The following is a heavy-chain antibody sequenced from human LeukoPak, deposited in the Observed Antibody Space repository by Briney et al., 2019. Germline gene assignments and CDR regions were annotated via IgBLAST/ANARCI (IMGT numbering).Heavy chain of an antibody. CDR1: GFTFGSYG. V-gene: IGHV3-33*01. Sequence: GGSLRLSCAASGFTFGSYGMHWVRQAPGKGLEWVAVIWYDGSNKYYADSVKGRFTISRDNSKNTLYLQMNSLRAEDTAVYYCAREKRAVTRGTYYYYGMDVWGQGTTVTVSS. CDR3: AREKRAVTRGTYYYYGMDV. D-gene: IGHD4-17*01. J-gene: IGHJ6*02. CDR2: IWYDGSNK.